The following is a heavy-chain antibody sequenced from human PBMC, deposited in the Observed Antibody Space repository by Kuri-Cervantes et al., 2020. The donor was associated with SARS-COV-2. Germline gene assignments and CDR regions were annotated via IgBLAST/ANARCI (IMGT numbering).Heavy chain of an antibody. CDR2: IIPIFGTA. J-gene: IGHJ3*02. D-gene: IGHD2-21*01. V-gene: IGHV1-69*13. CDR3: ARAPCGGDCYSYAFDI. Sequence: SVKVSCKASGYTFTSYDINWVRQAPGQGLEWMGGIIPIFGTANYAQKFQGRVTITADESTSTAYMELSSLRSEDTAVYYCARAPCGGDCYSYAFDIWGQGTMVTVSS. CDR1: GYTFTSYD.